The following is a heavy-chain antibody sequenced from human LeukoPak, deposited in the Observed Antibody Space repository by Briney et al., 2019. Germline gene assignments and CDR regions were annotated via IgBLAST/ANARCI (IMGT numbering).Heavy chain of an antibody. CDR1: GYSFTSYW. CDR3: AGHIKNYYDSSGSNYGMDV. D-gene: IGHD3-22*01. Sequence: GESLKISCKGSGYSFTSYWIGWVRQMPGKGLEWMGIIYPGDSDTRYSPSFQGQVTISADKSISTAYLQWSSLKASDTAMYYCAGHIKNYYDSSGSNYGMDVWGQGTTVTVSS. J-gene: IGHJ6*02. CDR2: IYPGDSDT. V-gene: IGHV5-51*01.